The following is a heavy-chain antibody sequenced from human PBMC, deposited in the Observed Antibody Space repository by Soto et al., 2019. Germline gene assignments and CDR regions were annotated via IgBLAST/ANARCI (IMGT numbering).Heavy chain of an antibody. CDR2: ISDSGVT. CDR3: ARSAGDFSGPDSFDI. CDR1: GDSIIRSF. V-gene: IGHV4-59*01. D-gene: IGHD3-10*01. J-gene: IGHJ3*02. Sequence: SETLSLTCSVSGDSIIRSFWGWIRQSPGKGLQYIGYISDSGVTDYGPSLKSRVTISVDTSKNQFSLKLTSVTAADTAVYYCARSAGDFSGPDSFDIWGQGTMVTVSS.